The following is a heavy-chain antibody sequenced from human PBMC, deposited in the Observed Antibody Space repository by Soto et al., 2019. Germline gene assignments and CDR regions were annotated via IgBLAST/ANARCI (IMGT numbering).Heavy chain of an antibody. J-gene: IGHJ4*02. V-gene: IGHV4-4*02. CDR1: GGSISSSNW. Sequence: PSETLSLTCAVSGGSISSSNWWSWVRQPPGKGLEWIGEIYHSGSTNYNPSLKSRVTISVDKSKNQFSLKLSSVTAADTAVYYCARSRKSDYDCWSGPRSDLVYWGQGTLVTVSS. D-gene: IGHD3-3*01. CDR3: ARSRKSDYDCWSGPRSDLVY. CDR2: IYHSGST.